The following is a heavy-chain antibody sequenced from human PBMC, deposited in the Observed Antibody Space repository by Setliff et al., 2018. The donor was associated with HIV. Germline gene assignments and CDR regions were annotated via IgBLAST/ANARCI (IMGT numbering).Heavy chain of an antibody. V-gene: IGHV3-33*01. Sequence: GGSLRLSCAASGFTFSSYGMHWVRQAPGKGLEWVAVIWYDGSNKYYADSVKGRFTISRDNAKNTLYLQMNSLRAEDTAVYYCARWKSSGWYSFDYWGQGTLVTVSS. CDR1: GFTFSSYG. CDR2: IWYDGSNK. CDR3: ARWKSSGWYSFDY. J-gene: IGHJ4*02. D-gene: IGHD6-19*01.